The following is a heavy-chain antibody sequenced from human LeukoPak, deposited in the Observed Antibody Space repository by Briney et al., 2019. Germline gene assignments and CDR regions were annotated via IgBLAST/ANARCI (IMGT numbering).Heavy chain of an antibody. CDR2: ISGSGGST. CDR3: ARGGSYSSSWLYYYYMDV. Sequence: GGSLRLSCAASGFTFSSYAMSWVRQAPGKGLEWVSAISGSGGSTYYADSVKGRFTISRDNSKNTLYLQMNSLRAEDTAVYYCARGGSYSSSWLYYYYMDVWGKGTTATVSS. J-gene: IGHJ6*03. CDR1: GFTFSSYA. D-gene: IGHD6-13*01. V-gene: IGHV3-23*01.